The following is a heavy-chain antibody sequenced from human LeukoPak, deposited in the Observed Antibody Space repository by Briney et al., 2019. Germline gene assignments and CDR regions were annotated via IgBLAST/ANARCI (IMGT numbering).Heavy chain of an antibody. V-gene: IGHV4-59*01. J-gene: IGHJ4*02. D-gene: IGHD1-7*01. Sequence: PSETLSLTCTVSGGSISSYYWCWIRQPPGKGLEWIGYIYYSGSTNYNPSLKSRVTISVDTSKNQFSLKLSSVTAADTAVYYCARARSNWDYYFDYWGQGTLVTVSS. CDR1: GGSISSYY. CDR3: ARARSNWDYYFDY. CDR2: IYYSGST.